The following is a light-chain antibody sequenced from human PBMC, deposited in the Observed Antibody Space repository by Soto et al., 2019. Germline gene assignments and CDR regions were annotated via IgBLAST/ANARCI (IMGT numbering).Light chain of an antibody. Sequence: EIVLTQSPGTLSLSPGERATLSCRASQSVSSSYLAWYQQKPGQAPMLLIYGASSSATGIPDRCSGSGSGTDFTRTITSLDPEDFEVDYCQQYGSPLWTFGQGTKLEIK. V-gene: IGKV3-20*01. CDR2: GAS. CDR3: QQYGSPLWT. J-gene: IGKJ2*01. CDR1: QSVSSSY.